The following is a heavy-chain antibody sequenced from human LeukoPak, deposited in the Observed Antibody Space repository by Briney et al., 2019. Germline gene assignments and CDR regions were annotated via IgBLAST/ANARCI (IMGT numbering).Heavy chain of an antibody. V-gene: IGHV3-64D*06. J-gene: IGHJ4*02. CDR2: INSNGGRT. D-gene: IGHD3-22*01. CDR1: GFTFKKYA. Sequence: AGGSLRLSCSASGFTFKKYAMHWVRQAPGKGLEYVSAINSNGGRTYYADSVKGRFTISRDNSKNTLFLQMSSLRVEDTAVYYCVKDLYYDNSGYYSSAFDYWGQGTLVTVSS. CDR3: VKDLYYDNSGYYSSAFDY.